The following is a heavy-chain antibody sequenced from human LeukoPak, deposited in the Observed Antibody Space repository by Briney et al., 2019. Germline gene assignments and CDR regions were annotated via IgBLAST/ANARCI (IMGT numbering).Heavy chain of an antibody. D-gene: IGHD3-22*01. J-gene: IGHJ4*02. CDR2: INDDGSMT. V-gene: IGHV3-74*01. CDR1: GFTFSRSW. Sequence: GGSLRLSCAASGFTFSRSWMHWVRQAPGKGLVWVSRINDDGSMTSYVDSVKGRFTISRDNAKNTLYLQMNSLRADDTAVYYCAKVSAFYYDSSGYSAPFDHWGQGTLVTVSS. CDR3: AKVSAFYYDSSGYSAPFDH.